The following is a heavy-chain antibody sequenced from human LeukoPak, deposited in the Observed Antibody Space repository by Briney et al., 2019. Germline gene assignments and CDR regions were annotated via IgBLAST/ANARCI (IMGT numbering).Heavy chain of an antibody. D-gene: IGHD3-9*01. Sequence: GRSLRLSCAASGFTFSSYAMHWVRQAPGKGLEWVAVISYDGSNKYYADSVKGRFTISGDNSKNTLYLQMNSLRAEDTAVYYCAQAYDILTGYDYWGQGTLVTVSS. CDR3: AQAYDILTGYDY. CDR2: ISYDGSNK. CDR1: GFTFSSYA. V-gene: IGHV3-30*04. J-gene: IGHJ4*02.